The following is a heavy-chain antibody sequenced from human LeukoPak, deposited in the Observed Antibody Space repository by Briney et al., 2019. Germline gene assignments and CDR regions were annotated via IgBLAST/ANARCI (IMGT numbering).Heavy chain of an antibody. J-gene: IGHJ6*03. D-gene: IGHD6-19*01. CDR1: GVSISSSGYY. Sequence: SETLSLTCSVSGVSISSSGYYWGWIRRPPGKGLEWIGTICYSGATDYNPSLRSRLTISVDTSKNQFSLKLSSVTAADTGIYYCARRGQWLDGKTHYYYYYMDVWGKGTTVTVSS. V-gene: IGHV4-39*01. CDR3: ARRGQWLDGKTHYYYYYMDV. CDR2: ICYSGAT.